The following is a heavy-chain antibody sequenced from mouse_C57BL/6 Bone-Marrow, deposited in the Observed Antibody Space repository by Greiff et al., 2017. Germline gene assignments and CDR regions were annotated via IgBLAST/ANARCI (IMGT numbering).Heavy chain of an antibody. V-gene: IGHV7-3*01. J-gene: IGHJ3*01. Sequence: EVKVEESGGGLVQPGGSLSLSCAASGFTFTDYYMSWVRQPPGKALEWLGFIRNKANGYTTEYSASVKGRFTISRDNSQSILYLQMNALRAEDSATYYCARYEGSSGYGAYWGQGTLVTVSA. CDR3: ARYEGSSGYGAY. CDR1: GFTFTDYY. CDR2: IRNKANGYTT. D-gene: IGHD3-2*02.